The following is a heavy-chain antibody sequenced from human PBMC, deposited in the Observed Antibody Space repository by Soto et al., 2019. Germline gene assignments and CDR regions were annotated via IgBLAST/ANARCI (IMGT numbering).Heavy chain of an antibody. Sequence: GGSLRLSCVASGFSFSTSIMHWVRQAPGKGLEWIATISSTSSNIYYAGSVKARFSISRDNPKNSLFLQMNSLRADEMAVYYCATDTASTSLVTFDAWGQGTTVTVSS. V-gene: IGHV3-21*04. D-gene: IGHD5-18*01. J-gene: IGHJ3*01. CDR2: ISSTSSNI. CDR1: GFSFSTSI. CDR3: ATDTASTSLVTFDA.